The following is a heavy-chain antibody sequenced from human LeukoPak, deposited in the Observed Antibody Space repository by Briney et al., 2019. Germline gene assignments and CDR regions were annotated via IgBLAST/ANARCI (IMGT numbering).Heavy chain of an antibody. Sequence: GGSMRLSCAASGFTFSSYAMSWVRQAPGKGLEWVSAISGSGGSTHYADSVKGRFTISRDNSKNALYLQMNSMRAEDTAVYYCAKDLSVGPLSRGMEVWGQGATVTVSS. CDR3: AKDLSVGPLSRGMEV. V-gene: IGHV3-23*01. CDR1: GFTFSSYA. J-gene: IGHJ6*02. D-gene: IGHD1-26*01. CDR2: ISGSGGST.